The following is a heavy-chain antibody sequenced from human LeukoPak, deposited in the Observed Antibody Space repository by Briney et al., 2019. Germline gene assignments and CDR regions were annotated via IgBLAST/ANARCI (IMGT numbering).Heavy chain of an antibody. J-gene: IGHJ4*02. CDR2: IIPIFGTA. V-gene: IGHV1-69*13. CDR3: AGDRLGGVYNSLGYYFDY. CDR1: GGTFSSYA. D-gene: IGHD3-16*01. Sequence: GASVKVSCKASGGTFSSYAISWVRQAPGQGLEWMGGIIPIFGTANYAQKFQGRVTITADESTSTAYMELSSLRSEDTAVYYCAGDRLGGVYNSLGYYFDYWGQGTLVTVSS.